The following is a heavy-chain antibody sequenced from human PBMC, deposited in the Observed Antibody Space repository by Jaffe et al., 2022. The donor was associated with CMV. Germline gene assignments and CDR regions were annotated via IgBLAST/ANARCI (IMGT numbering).Heavy chain of an antibody. CDR3: ARERGEIVVVVEGYNWFDP. V-gene: IGHV1-46*01. CDR1: GYTFTSYY. Sequence: QVQLVQSGAEVKKPGASVKVSCKASGYTFTSYYMHWVRQAPGQGLEWMGIINPSGGSTSYAQKFQGRVTMTRDTSTSTVYMELSSLRSEDTAVYYCARERGEIVVVVEGYNWFDPWGQGTLVTVSS. J-gene: IGHJ5*02. CDR2: INPSGGST. D-gene: IGHD2-15*01.